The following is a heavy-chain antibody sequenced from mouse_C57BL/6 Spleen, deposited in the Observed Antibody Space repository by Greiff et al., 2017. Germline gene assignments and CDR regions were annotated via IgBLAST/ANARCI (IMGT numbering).Heavy chain of an antibody. CDR1: GYTFTSYW. D-gene: IGHD1-1*01. CDR3: ARRLYYYGSTYFDY. CDR2: IDPSDSYT. V-gene: IGHV1-50*01. Sequence: VKLMESGAELVKPGASVKLSCKASGYTFTSYWMQWVKQRPGQGLEWIGEIDPSDSYTNYNQKFKGKATLTVDTSSSTAYMQLSSLTSEDSAVYYCARRLYYYGSTYFDYWGQGTTLTVSS. J-gene: IGHJ2*01.